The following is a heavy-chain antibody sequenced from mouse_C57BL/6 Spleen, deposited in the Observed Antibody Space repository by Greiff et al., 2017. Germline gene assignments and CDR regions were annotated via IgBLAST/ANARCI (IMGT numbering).Heavy chain of an antibody. V-gene: IGHV1-76*01. CDR2: IYPGSGNT. Sequence: VQLQQSGAELVRPGASVKLSCKASGYTFTDYYINWVKQRPGQGLEWIARIYPGSGNTYYNEKFKGKATLTAEKSSSTAYMQLSSLTAEDSAVYICASETFDYWGQGTTLTVSS. CDR3: ASETFDY. CDR1: GYTFTDYY. J-gene: IGHJ2*01.